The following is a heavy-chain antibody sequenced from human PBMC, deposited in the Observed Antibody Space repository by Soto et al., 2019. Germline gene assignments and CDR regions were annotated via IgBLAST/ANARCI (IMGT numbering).Heavy chain of an antibody. J-gene: IGHJ4*02. CDR2: INAGNGNT. V-gene: IGHV1-3*01. CDR1: GCTFTSYA. Sequence: ASVKVSCKASGCTFTSYAMHWVRQAPGQRLEWMGWINAGNGNTKYSQKFQGRVTITRDTSASTAYMELSSLRSEDTAVYYCARVLPSGTNYFTEYWGQGTLVTVSS. D-gene: IGHD3-10*01. CDR3: ARVLPSGTNYFTEY.